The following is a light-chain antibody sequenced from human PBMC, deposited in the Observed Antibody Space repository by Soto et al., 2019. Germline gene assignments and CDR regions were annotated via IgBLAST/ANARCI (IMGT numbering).Light chain of an antibody. CDR2: AAS. Sequence: DIQMTQSPSSLSASVGDSVTITCRASQTISSYLNWYQQKPGKAPKFLIYAASTLQGGVPSRFSVSGSGSDFTLTISSLQPEAFAAFYCQQPYSAPFSFGPGTRVDMK. CDR1: QTISSY. J-gene: IGKJ3*01. CDR3: QQPYSAPFS. V-gene: IGKV1-39*01.